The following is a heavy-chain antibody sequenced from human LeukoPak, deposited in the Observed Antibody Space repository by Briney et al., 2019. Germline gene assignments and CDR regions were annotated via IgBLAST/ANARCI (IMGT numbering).Heavy chain of an antibody. CDR3: ARQVGATLYFDY. V-gene: IGHV5-51*01. D-gene: IGHD1-26*01. J-gene: IGHJ4*02. CDR1: GYSFTTYW. Sequence: KLGESLKISCKGSGYSFTTYWIGWVRQMPGKGLEWMGIIHPGDSATRYSPSFQGQVTISADKSISTAYLQWSSLKASDTAMYYCARQVGATLYFDYWGQGTLVTVSP. CDR2: IHPGDSAT.